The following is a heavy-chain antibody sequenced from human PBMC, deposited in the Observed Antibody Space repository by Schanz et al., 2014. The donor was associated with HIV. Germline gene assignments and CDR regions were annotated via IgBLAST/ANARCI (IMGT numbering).Heavy chain of an antibody. V-gene: IGHV3-30*03. CDR1: GFTFSNFG. J-gene: IGHJ6*02. CDR3: ARDLGIVVVPATGAGMDV. CDR2: ISYDGSNK. Sequence: VQLLESGGGVVQPGRSLRLSCAASGFTFSNFGMHWVRQAPGKGLEWVAVISYDGSNKYYADSVKGRFTISRDNSKNTLYLQMNSLRAEDTAVYYCARDLGIVVVPATGAGMDVWGQGTTVTVSS. D-gene: IGHD2-2*01.